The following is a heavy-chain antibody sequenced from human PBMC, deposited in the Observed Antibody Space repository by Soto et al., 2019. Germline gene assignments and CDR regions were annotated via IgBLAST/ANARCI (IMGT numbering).Heavy chain of an antibody. CDR3: TTGLLWFGESY. Sequence: EVQLVESGGGLVKPGGSLRLSCAASEFTSSNAWMSWAGQAQGKGREWVGRIKRKTDGGTTDYAAPVKGSFTISRDDSKNTLYLQMNSLKTEDTAVYYCTTGLLWFGESYWGQGTLVTVSS. CDR2: IKRKTDGGTT. V-gene: IGHV3-15*01. J-gene: IGHJ4*02. CDR1: EFTSSNAW. D-gene: IGHD3-10*01.